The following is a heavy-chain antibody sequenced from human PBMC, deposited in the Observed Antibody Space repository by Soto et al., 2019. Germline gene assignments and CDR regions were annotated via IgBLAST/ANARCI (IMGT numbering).Heavy chain of an antibody. V-gene: IGHV3-23*01. CDR1: GFTFSNDVNDA. CDR3: ARIRLRGAYCSSVGCPDY. J-gene: IGHJ4*02. D-gene: IGHD2-2*01. Sequence: LLESGGGLVQPGGSLRLSCAASGFTFSNDVNDAMYWVRQAPGKGLEWVSAISGGGDKTYYADSVKGRFTISKDNTKNMLYLQLNTLRAEDTAIYYCARIRLRGAYCSSVGCPDYWGQGSRVTVSS. CDR2: ISGGGDKT.